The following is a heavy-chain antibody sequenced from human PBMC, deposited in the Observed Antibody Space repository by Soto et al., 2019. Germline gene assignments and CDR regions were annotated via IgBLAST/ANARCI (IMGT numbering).Heavy chain of an antibody. D-gene: IGHD5-12*01. Sequence: GGSLRLSCAVSGFTFSSHSMNWVRQAPGKGLEWVSSITTSSESKYYTDSVKGRFTLSRDNAKNSLYLQMNSLRAEDTAVYYCARDRRDGYNYYGYWGQGTLVTV. CDR3: ARDRRDGYNYYGY. J-gene: IGHJ4*02. CDR1: GFTFSSHS. CDR2: ITTSSESK. V-gene: IGHV3-21*04.